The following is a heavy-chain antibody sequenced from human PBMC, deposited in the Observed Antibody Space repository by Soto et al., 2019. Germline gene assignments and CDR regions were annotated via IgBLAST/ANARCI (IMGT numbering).Heavy chain of an antibody. CDR3: ASRGGEYTSKWGRFDP. CDR1: GFTFSAYY. V-gene: IGHV3-11*01. Sequence: QVQLLESGGGLVKPGGSLRLSCAASGFTFSAYYISWIRQAPGKGLQWVSYISSRGIPSDYADSVKGRFTISRDNAEQTLFLQMDSLRDDDAGVYYCASRGGEYTSKWGRFDPWGQGTQVIVSS. J-gene: IGHJ5*02. D-gene: IGHD1-26*01. CDR2: ISSRGIPS.